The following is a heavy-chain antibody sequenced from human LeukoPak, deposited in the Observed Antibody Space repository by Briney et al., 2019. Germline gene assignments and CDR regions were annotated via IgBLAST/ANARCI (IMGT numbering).Heavy chain of an antibody. J-gene: IGHJ4*02. Sequence: PGGSLRLSCAAPGFTFSNHWMSWVRRAPGKGLEWVANIKRDGSEKYYVDSVKGRFTISRDNAKNSLYLQMNSLRAEDTAVYYCARGTKDDYWGQGTPVTVSS. CDR3: ARGTKDDY. V-gene: IGHV3-7*04. CDR2: IKRDGSEK. CDR1: GFTFSNHW. D-gene: IGHD3-3*01.